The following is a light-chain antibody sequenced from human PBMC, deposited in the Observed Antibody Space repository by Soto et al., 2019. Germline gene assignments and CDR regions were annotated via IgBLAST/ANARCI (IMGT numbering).Light chain of an antibody. V-gene: IGKV1-5*01. CDR3: QQYHTYPWT. J-gene: IGKJ1*01. CDR1: QTISSW. CDR2: DAS. Sequence: DIQMTQSPSTLSASVGDRVIITCRASQTISSWLAWYQQKPGTAPKLLIYDASTLESGVPSRFSGSGSGTEFTLTITSLQPDDFATYYCQQYHTYPWTFAQGTKVDIK.